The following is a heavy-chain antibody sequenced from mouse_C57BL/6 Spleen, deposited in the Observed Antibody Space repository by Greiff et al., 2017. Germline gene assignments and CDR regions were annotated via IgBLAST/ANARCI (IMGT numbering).Heavy chain of an antibody. CDR2: INPNNGGT. D-gene: IGHD4-1*01. J-gene: IGHJ4*01. CDR3: ARWEMDY. CDR1: GYTFTDYY. Sequence: EVQLQQSGPELVKPGASVKISCKASGYTFTDYYMNWVKQSHGKSLEWIGDINPNNGGTSYNQKFKGKATLTVDKSSSTAYMELRSLTSEDSAVYYCARWEMDYWGQGTSVTVSS. V-gene: IGHV1-26*01.